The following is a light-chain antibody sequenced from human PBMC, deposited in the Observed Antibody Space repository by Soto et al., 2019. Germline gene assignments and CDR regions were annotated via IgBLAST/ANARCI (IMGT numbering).Light chain of an antibody. J-gene: IGKJ1*01. V-gene: IGKV3-20*01. CDR2: LSS. Sequence: EIVLTQSPGTLSLSPWERATLSCRASQSISNTYLAWYQQRPGQAPRLLIYLSSNRAPGIPDRFRGSGSGADFSLTINRLEPEDFEVYICQQYGSSPLTFGQGTQVDIK. CDR3: QQYGSSPLT. CDR1: QSISNTY.